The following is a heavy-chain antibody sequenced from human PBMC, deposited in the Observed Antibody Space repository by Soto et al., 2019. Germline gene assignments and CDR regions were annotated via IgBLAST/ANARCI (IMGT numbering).Heavy chain of an antibody. CDR2: MSYSRST. Sequence: QLQLQESGPGLVKPSETLSLTCFVSGGSISSNNYYWGWIRQPPGKGLEWIGSMSYSRSTYYNPSLQSRVTISVDTSKNQFSLKLASVTAADTAVYYCAGHLRPTNWGGGYFDYWGQGPLVTVSS. D-gene: IGHD7-27*01. CDR3: AGHLRPTNWGGGYFDY. CDR1: GGSISSNNYY. J-gene: IGHJ4*02. V-gene: IGHV4-39*01.